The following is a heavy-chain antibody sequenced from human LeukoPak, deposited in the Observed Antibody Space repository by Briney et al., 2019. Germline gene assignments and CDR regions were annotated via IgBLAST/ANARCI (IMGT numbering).Heavy chain of an antibody. CDR2: ISSSGSTI. J-gene: IGHJ4*02. CDR1: GFTFSSYE. Sequence: GGSLRLSCAASGFTFSSYEMNWVRQAPGKGLEWVSYISSSGSTIYYADSVKGRFSISRDNANNSVYLQMNNLRAEDTAVYYCAAVIDYWGQGTLVTVSS. CDR3: AAVIDY. V-gene: IGHV3-48*03.